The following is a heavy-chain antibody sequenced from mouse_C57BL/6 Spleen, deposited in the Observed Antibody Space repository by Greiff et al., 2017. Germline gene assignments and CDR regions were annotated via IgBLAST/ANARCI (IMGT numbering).Heavy chain of an antibody. J-gene: IGHJ3*01. CDR1: GYTFTDYN. CDR2: INPNNGGT. D-gene: IGHD2-5*01. V-gene: IGHV1-22*01. Sequence: EVQLQESGPELVKPGASVKMSCKASGYTFTDYNMHWVKQSHGKSLEWIGYINPNNGGTSYNQKFKGKATLTVNKSSSTAYMELRSLTSEDSAVYYCAYYSKAWFAYWGQGTLVTVSA. CDR3: AYYSKAWFAY.